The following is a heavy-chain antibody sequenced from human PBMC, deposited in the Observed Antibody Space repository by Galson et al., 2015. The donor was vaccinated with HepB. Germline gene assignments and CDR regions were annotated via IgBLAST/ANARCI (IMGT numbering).Heavy chain of an antibody. CDR1: GGIFSSYA. V-gene: IGHV1-69*13. J-gene: IGHJ3*02. Sequence: SVKVSCKASGGIFSSYAISWVRQAPGQGLECMGGIIPIFGTANYAQKFQGRVRITADESTNTAYMDLSSLRSEDTAVYYCARARLGYSYYHAFDIWGQGTMVTVSS. D-gene: IGHD5-18*01. CDR3: ARARLGYSYYHAFDI. CDR2: IIPIFGTA.